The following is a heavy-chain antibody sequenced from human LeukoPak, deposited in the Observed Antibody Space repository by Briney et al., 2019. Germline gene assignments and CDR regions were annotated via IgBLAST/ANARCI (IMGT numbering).Heavy chain of an antibody. CDR3: ARRAYSAAYWKHFDY. CDR1: GGSFSDYY. J-gene: IGHJ4*02. V-gene: IGHV4-34*01. CDR2: INHSGST. D-gene: IGHD1-1*01. Sequence: PSETLSLTCAVYGGSFSDYYWSWIRQPPGKGLEWIGEINHSGSTNYNPSLKSRITISVDTSKNQFSLKLNSVTAADTAVYFCARRAYSAAYWKHFDYWGQGTLVTVSS.